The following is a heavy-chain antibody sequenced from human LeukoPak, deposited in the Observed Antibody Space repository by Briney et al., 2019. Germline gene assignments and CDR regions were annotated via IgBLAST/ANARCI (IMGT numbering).Heavy chain of an antibody. CDR1: GGPISRYY. D-gene: IGHD3-16*01. Sequence: PSETLSLTCTVSGGPISRYYWSWIRQPPGRGLEWIRYFHNGGITNHNPSLRSRVTMSLDTSKNQFSLKLSSVTAAATAVYYWAKSGGGGHGYYYYGMDVWGQGATVTVSS. V-gene: IGHV4-59*01. J-gene: IGHJ6*02. CDR2: FHNGGIT. CDR3: AKSGGGGHGYYYYGMDV.